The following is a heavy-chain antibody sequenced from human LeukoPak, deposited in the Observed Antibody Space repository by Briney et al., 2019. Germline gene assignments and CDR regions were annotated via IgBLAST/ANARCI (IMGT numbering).Heavy chain of an antibody. D-gene: IGHD4-11*01. J-gene: IGHJ5*02. CDR2: IIPIFGTA. CDR1: GGTFSSYA. V-gene: IGHV1-69*05. Sequence: SVKVSCKASGGTFSSYAISWVRQAPGQGLEWMGGIIPIFGTANYAQKFQGRVTITTDESTSTAYMELSSLRSEDTAVYYCARAMTTVSQGPNWFDPRGQGTLVTVSS. CDR3: ARAMTTVSQGPNWFDP.